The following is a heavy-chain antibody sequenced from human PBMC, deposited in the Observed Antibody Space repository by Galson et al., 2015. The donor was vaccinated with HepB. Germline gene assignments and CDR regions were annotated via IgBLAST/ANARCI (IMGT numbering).Heavy chain of an antibody. Sequence: ALVKPTQTLTLTCTFSGFSLSTSGMCVSWIRQPPGKALEWLALIDWDDDKYYSTSLKTRLTISKDTSKNQVVLTMTNMDPVDTATYYCARIPSSGSYYYGMDVWGQGTTVTVSS. D-gene: IGHD3-10*01. J-gene: IGHJ6*02. V-gene: IGHV2-70*01. CDR2: IDWDDDK. CDR1: GFSLSTSGMC. CDR3: ARIPSSGSYYYGMDV.